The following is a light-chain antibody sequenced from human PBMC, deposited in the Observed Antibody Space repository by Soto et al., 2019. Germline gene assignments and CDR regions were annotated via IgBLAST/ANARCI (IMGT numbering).Light chain of an antibody. CDR1: NNDIGVYNF. V-gene: IGLV2-11*01. Sequence: QSALTQPRSVSGSPGQSVTLSCTGTNNDIGVYNFVSWYQQHPGKAPKLMIYDVTARPSGVPDRFSGSKSGTTASLTISGLQGEDEADYYCSSYAGSHTFFGGGTKVTVL. CDR2: DVT. CDR3: SSYAGSHTF. J-gene: IGLJ2*01.